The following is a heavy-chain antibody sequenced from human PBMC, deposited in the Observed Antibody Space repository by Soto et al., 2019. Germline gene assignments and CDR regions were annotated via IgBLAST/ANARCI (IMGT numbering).Heavy chain of an antibody. CDR2: IYPGDSDT. Sequence: GESLKISCKGSGYSFTSYWIGWVRQMPGKGLEWMGIIYPGDSDTRYSPSFQGQVTISADKSISTAYLQWSSLKASDTAMYYCARLYYDFWSGYHGSYYYYYGMDVWGQGTTVTVS. CDR1: GYSFTSYW. V-gene: IGHV5-51*01. CDR3: ARLYYDFWSGYHGSYYYYYGMDV. D-gene: IGHD3-3*01. J-gene: IGHJ6*02.